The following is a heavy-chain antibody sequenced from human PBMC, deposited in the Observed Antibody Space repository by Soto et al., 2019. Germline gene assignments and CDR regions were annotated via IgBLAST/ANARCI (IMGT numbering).Heavy chain of an antibody. V-gene: IGHV1-69*08. Sequence: QVQLVQSGAEVRKAGSSVKVSCKASGGTFSSYTISWVRQAPGQGLEWMGRIIPILGIANYAQKFQGRVTITADKSTSTAYMELSSLRSEDTAVYYCAREPAYDYGAQIDYWGQGTLVTVSS. CDR3: AREPAYDYGAQIDY. J-gene: IGHJ4*02. D-gene: IGHD4-17*01. CDR1: GGTFSSYT. CDR2: IIPILGIA.